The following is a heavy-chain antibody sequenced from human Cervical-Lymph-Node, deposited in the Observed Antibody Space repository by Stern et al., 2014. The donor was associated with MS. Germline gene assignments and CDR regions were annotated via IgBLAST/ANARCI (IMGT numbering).Heavy chain of an antibody. CDR2: ISHDGSRQ. J-gene: IGHJ4*02. CDR1: GFIFGSQA. CDR3: AKPAVAHYFDI. V-gene: IGHV3-30-3*02. D-gene: IGHD6-19*01. Sequence: VQLVESGGGVVQTGRSLRLSCAASGFIFGSQAMHWVRQAPDKGLDWVAVISHDGSRQNYADTVKGRFKIYRDNSNKKLYLEINSLRAEDTAVYYCAKPAVAHYFDIWGQGTQVTVSS.